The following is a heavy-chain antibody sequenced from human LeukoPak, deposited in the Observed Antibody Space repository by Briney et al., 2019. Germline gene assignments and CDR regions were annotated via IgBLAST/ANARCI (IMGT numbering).Heavy chain of an antibody. CDR2: IYYSRST. Sequence: SETLSLTCTVSGGSISSSSYYWGWIRQPPGKGLEWIGSIYYSRSTYYNPSLKSRVTISVDTSKNQFSLKLSSVTAADTAVYYCTTDPDYYYYGMDVWGQGTTVTVSS. CDR3: TTDPDYYYYGMDV. D-gene: IGHD4-17*01. J-gene: IGHJ6*02. CDR1: GGSISSSSYY. V-gene: IGHV4-39*01.